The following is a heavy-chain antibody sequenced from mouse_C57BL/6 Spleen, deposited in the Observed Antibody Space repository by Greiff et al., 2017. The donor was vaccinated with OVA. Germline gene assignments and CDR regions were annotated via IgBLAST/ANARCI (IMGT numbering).Heavy chain of an antibody. J-gene: IGHJ1*03. V-gene: IGHV1-50*01. CDR3: ARRVTTVVYWYFDV. CDR2: IDPSDSYT. D-gene: IGHD1-1*01. Sequence: QVQLQQPGAELVKPGASVKLSCKASGYTFTSYWMQWVKQRPGQGLEWIGEIDPSDSYTNYNQKFKGTATLTVDTSSSTAYMQLSSLTSEDAAVYYCARRVTTVVYWYFDVWGTGTTVTVSS. CDR1: GYTFTSYW.